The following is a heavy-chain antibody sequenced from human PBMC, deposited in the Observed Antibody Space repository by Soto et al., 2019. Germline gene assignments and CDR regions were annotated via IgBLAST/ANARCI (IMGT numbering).Heavy chain of an antibody. D-gene: IGHD3-3*01. CDR1: GYSCTSYW. CDR3: ARHKGSVTIFGVVSYGMGV. J-gene: IGHJ6*02. CDR2: IYPGDSDT. V-gene: IGHV5-51*01. Sequence: GVSLKIPCKGSGYSCTSYWIGWVRQMPGKGLEWMGIIYPGDSDTRYSPSFQGQVTISADKSISTAYLQWSSLKASDTAMYYCARHKGSVTIFGVVSYGMGVWGQGTTVTVSS.